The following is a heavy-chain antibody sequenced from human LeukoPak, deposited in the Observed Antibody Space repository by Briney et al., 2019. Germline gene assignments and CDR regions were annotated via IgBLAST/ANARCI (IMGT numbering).Heavy chain of an antibody. V-gene: IGHV3-30*14. CDR3: ARAGYSGYDYAY. D-gene: IGHD5-12*01. J-gene: IGHJ4*02. CDR2: MSSDGNAI. Sequence: GGSLRLSCAASGFAFTAYLIHWVRQPPGKGLEWVAVMSSDGNAIFYADSVRGRFTISRDNSKNTLYLQMNSLRAEDTAVYYCARAGYSGYDYAYWGQGTLVTVSS. CDR1: GFAFTAYL.